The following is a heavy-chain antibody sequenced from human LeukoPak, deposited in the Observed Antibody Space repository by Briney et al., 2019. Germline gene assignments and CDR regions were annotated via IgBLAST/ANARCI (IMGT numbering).Heavy chain of an antibody. CDR2: ISGSGGST. J-gene: IGHJ4*02. Sequence: GGTLRLSCAASGFTFSSYGMSWVRQAPGKGLEWVSAISGSGGSTNYADSVKGRFTITRDKSKITLYLQMNSLRAEDTAVYYCAKGDTTWELPHDVWGQGTLVTVSS. D-gene: IGHD1-26*01. CDR1: GFTFSSYG. CDR3: AKGDTTWELPHDV. V-gene: IGHV3-23*01.